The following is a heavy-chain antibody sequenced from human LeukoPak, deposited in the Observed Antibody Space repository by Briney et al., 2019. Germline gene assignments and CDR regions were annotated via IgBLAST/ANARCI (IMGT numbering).Heavy chain of an antibody. CDR1: GFTISNYW. V-gene: IGHV3-7*01. Sequence: PGGSLRLSCAASGFTISNYWMTWVRQAPGKGLEWVSNIKGDGSEKNYVDSVKGRFTISRDNAKNSLYLQMNSPRVEDTALYYCVRQAGVSWGQGTLVTVSS. J-gene: IGHJ5*02. CDR2: IKGDGSEK. D-gene: IGHD6-19*01. CDR3: VRQAGVS.